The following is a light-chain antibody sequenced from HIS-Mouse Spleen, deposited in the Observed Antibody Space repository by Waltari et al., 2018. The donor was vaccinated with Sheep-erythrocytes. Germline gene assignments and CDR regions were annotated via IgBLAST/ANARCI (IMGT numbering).Light chain of an antibody. CDR2: EVS. V-gene: IGLV2-8*01. CDR1: SKDVGSYNL. Sequence: QSALTQPASVSGSPGQSITISCTGTSKDVGSYNLVPWYQQHPGKAPKLMIYEVSKRPSGVPDRFSGSKSGNTASLTVSGLQAEDEADYYCSSYAGSNNWVFGGGTKLTVL. CDR3: SSYAGSNNWV. J-gene: IGLJ3*02.